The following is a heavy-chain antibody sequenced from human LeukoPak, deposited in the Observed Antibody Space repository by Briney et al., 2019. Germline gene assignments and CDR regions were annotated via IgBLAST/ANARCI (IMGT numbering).Heavy chain of an antibody. CDR1: GYTFTSYY. CDR3: ARYPTTVTTAYFDY. D-gene: IGHD4-17*01. J-gene: IGHJ4*02. Sequence: ASVKVSCKASGYTFTSYYMHWVRQAPGQGLEWMGIINPSGGSTSYGKNFQGRVTMTMDTSTSTVYMELSSLRSEDTAVYYCARYPTTVTTAYFDYWGQGTLVTVSS. CDR2: INPSGGST. V-gene: IGHV1-46*01.